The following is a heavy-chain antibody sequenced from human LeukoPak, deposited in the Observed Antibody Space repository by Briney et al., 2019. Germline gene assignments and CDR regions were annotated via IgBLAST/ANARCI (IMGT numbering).Heavy chain of an antibody. CDR1: GGSISSSSYY. V-gene: IGHV4-39*02. D-gene: IGHD1-26*01. J-gene: IGHJ5*02. Sequence: SETLSLTCTVSGGSISSSSYYWGWIRQPPGKGLEWIGSIYYSGSTYYNPSLKSRVTISVDTSKNQFSLRLSSVTAADTAVYYCARESGSYPNWFDPWGQGTLVTVSS. CDR3: ARESGSYPNWFDP. CDR2: IYYSGST.